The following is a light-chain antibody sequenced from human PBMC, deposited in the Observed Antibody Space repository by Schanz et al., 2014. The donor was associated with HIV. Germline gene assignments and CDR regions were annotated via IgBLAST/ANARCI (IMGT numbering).Light chain of an antibody. CDR2: GVS. V-gene: IGKV3-15*01. CDR3: QQYNNWWT. J-gene: IGKJ1*01. CDR1: QSITSN. Sequence: EVVMTQSPATLSVSPGERVTLSCRASQSITSNYLAWYRQTPGQAPRLLIYGVSMRATGIPARFTGSGSGTEFTLTIDSLQSEDLAVYYCQQYNNWWTFGQGTKVEI.